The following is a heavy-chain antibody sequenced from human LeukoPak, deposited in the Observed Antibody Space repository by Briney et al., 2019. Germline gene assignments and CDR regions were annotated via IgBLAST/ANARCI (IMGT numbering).Heavy chain of an antibody. Sequence: PSETLSLTCAVTGGSFSGYYWSSIRQPPGKGLEWIGEINHSRSTNYNPSLKSRVTISVDTSKNQFSLKLSSVTAADTAVYYCARGSENSSPLDFDYWGQGTLVTVSS. CDR1: GGSFSGYY. CDR2: INHSRST. CDR3: ARGSENSSPLDFDY. D-gene: IGHD6-6*01. V-gene: IGHV4-34*01. J-gene: IGHJ4*02.